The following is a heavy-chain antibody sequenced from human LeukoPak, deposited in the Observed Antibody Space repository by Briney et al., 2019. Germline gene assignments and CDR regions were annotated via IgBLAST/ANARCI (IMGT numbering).Heavy chain of an antibody. CDR3: ARGRDRRDY. J-gene: IGHJ4*02. D-gene: IGHD2-21*01. Sequence: PGGSLRLSRAASAFTFSSYSMNWVRQAPGKGLEWVSYISSSSSTIYYADSVKGRFTISRDNAKNSLYLQMNSLRAEDTAVYYCARGRDRRDYWGQGTLVTVSS. V-gene: IGHV3-48*01. CDR1: AFTFSSYS. CDR2: ISSSSSTI.